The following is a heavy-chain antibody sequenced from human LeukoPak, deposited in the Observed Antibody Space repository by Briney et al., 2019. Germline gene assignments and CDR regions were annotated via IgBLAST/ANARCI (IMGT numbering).Heavy chain of an antibody. J-gene: IGHJ4*02. V-gene: IGHV5-51*01. CDR1: GYGFNNFW. CDR2: IYPGDSYT. CDR3: ARGGPNYALDY. Sequence: GESLKISCKGSGYGFNNFWIGWVRQMPGKGLEWMGVIYPGDSYTKYSPSFQGQVTISTDKSISTAYLQWSSLKASDTAMYFCARGGPNYALDYWGQGTLVTVSS. D-gene: IGHD2-2*01.